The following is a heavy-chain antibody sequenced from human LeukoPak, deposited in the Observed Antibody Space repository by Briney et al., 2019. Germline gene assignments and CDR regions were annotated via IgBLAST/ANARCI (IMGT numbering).Heavy chain of an antibody. Sequence: SVKVSCKASGGTFSSYAISWVRQAPGQGLEWMGRIIPIFGTANYAQKFQGRVTITTDESTSTAYMELSSLRSEDTAVYYCARVITALDAEYFDYWGQGTLVTVSS. CDR2: IIPIFGTA. CDR1: GGTFSSYA. D-gene: IGHD1-20*01. CDR3: ARVITALDAEYFDY. V-gene: IGHV1-69*05. J-gene: IGHJ4*02.